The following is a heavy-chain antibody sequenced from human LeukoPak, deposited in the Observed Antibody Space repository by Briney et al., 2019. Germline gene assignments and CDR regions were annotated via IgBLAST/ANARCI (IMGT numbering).Heavy chain of an antibody. CDR1: GFTFSSYS. CDR2: ISSSSSYI. D-gene: IGHD6-19*01. V-gene: IGHV3-21*01. J-gene: IGHJ4*02. Sequence: PGGSLRLSCAASGFTFSSYSMNWVRQAPGKGLEWVSSISSSSSYIYYADSVKGRFTISRDNAKNSLYLQMNSLRAEDTAVYYCANEQWLASWIDYWGQGTLVTVSS. CDR3: ANEQWLASWIDY.